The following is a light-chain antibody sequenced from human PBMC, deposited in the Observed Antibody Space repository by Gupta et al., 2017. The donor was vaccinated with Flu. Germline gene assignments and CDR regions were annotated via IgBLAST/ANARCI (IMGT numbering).Light chain of an antibody. CDR1: SSDVGAYNR. V-gene: IGLV2-14*01. Sequence: SALTPPASVSGSPAPSITISCTGTSSDVGAYNRVSWYQQYPGKAPKLMIYEVSNRPSGVSNRFSGSKSGNMASLTSSGLQAEDDADYYCSSFTTTNTWVFGGGTKLTVL. CDR3: SSFTTTNTWV. CDR2: EVS. J-gene: IGLJ3*02.